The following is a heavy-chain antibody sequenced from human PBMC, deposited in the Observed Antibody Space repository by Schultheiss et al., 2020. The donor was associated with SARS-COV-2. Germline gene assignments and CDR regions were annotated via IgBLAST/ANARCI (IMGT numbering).Heavy chain of an antibody. V-gene: IGHV3-74*01. D-gene: IGHD3-3*01. J-gene: IGHJ4*02. Sequence: GESLKISCVASGFTFRPFWMHWVRQRPGKGLEWVSRIDQDGGGTSHADSVQGRFTISRDNTKNTLYLQMNTLRAEDTAVYFCVRDNFGFDYFGRGNQVTVSS. CDR2: IDQDGGGT. CDR3: VRDNFGFDY. CDR1: GFTFRPFW.